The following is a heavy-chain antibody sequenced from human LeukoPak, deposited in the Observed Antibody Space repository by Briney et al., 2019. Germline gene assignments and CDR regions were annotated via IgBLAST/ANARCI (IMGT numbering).Heavy chain of an antibody. CDR2: INPNSGGT. Sequence: ASVKVSCKASGYTFTGYYMHWGRQPPDQGLKWMGWINPNSGGTNYAQKFQGRVTMTRDTSISTAYMELSRLRSDDTAVYYCARSSSATYFDYWGQGTLVTVSS. J-gene: IGHJ4*02. CDR3: ARSSSATYFDY. V-gene: IGHV1-2*02. CDR1: GYTFTGYY. D-gene: IGHD6-6*01.